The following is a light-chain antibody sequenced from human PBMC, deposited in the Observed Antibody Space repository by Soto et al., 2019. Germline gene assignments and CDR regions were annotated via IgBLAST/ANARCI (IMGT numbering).Light chain of an antibody. CDR2: DAS. CDR3: HQYNNWPPT. V-gene: IGKV3-15*01. CDR1: QSVTSD. J-gene: IGKJ2*01. Sequence: MVLTQSPATLSVSPGERVTLSCRATQSVTSDLAWYQQKPGQPPRLLIYDASTRATGIAARFSGSGSGTEFTLTISSLQSEDFAVYFCHQYNNWPPTFGQGTKLEIK.